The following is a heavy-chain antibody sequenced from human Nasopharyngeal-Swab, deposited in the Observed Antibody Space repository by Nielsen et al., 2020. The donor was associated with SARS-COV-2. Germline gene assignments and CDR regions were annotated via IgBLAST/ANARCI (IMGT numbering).Heavy chain of an antibody. CDR2: IIPILGIA. V-gene: IGHV1-69*04. Sequence: SVKVSCKASGGTFSSYAISWVRQAPGQGLEWMGRIIPILGIANYAQKFQGRVTITADKSTSTAYMELSSLRSEDTAVYYCARVVSGSGDYWCQGTLVTVSS. CDR1: GGTFSSYA. CDR3: ARVVSGSGDY. J-gene: IGHJ4*02. D-gene: IGHD1-26*01.